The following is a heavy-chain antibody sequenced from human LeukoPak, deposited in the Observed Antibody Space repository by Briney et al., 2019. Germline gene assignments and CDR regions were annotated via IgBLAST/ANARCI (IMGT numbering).Heavy chain of an antibody. CDR2: ISSRGSTI. V-gene: IGHV3-11*01. CDR3: ARPGHYGSGSYLPTINHFGMDV. CDR1: LFTFSDYY. Sequence: GGALRDSRVASLFTFSDYYMSWMRQAPWRGGAWVSYISSRGSTIYYADSVKGRFTIARDNAKNSLYLQMNSMRAEDTAVYYCARPGHYGSGSYLPTINHFGMDVWGQGTTVTVSS. J-gene: IGHJ6*02. D-gene: IGHD3-10*01.